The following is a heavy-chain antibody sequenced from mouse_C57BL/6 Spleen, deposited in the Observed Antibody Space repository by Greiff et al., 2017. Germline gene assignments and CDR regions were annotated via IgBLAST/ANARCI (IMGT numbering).Heavy chain of an antibody. V-gene: IGHV14-4*01. D-gene: IGHD4-1*01. CDR2: IDPDNGDT. CDR3: STGADWDGFAD. Sequence: EVQLQQSGAELVRPGASVKLSCTASGFNIKDDYMHWVKQRPEQGLEWIGWIDPDNGDTEYASKFQGKATITADTSSNTAYLQLSSLTSEDTAVYYCSTGADWDGFADWGQGILVTFSA. CDR1: GFNIKDDY. J-gene: IGHJ3*01.